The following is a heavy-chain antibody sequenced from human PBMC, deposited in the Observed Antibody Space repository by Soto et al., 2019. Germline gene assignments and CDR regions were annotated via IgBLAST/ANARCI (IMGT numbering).Heavy chain of an antibody. CDR2: AYYRSQWYY. CDR1: GDSVSSNSAA. Sequence: QVQLQQSGPGLVKPSQTLSLTCAISGDSVSSNSAAWNWIRQSPSRGLEWLGRAYYRSQWYYDSAVTVRSRSNGTPDTSKNQFSLQLSSVTPEDTAGYFCTKQKGDSRTYNGMDVWGQGTTVIGSS. J-gene: IGHJ6*02. D-gene: IGHD2-21*02. V-gene: IGHV6-1*01. CDR3: TKQKGDSRTYNGMDV.